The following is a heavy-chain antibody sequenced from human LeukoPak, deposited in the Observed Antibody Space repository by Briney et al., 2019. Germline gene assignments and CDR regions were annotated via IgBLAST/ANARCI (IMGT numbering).Heavy chain of an antibody. D-gene: IGHD6-13*01. CDR3: ARADLIAAADYFDH. Sequence: SETLSLTCTVSGGSISISTYHWGWIRQPPGKGLEWIGTIYYSGSTYYNPSLKTRVTIAVDTSKNQFSLKLSSVTAADTAVYYCARADLIAAADYFDHWGQGTLVTVSS. J-gene: IGHJ4*02. CDR2: IYYSGST. CDR1: GGSISISTYH. V-gene: IGHV4-39*07.